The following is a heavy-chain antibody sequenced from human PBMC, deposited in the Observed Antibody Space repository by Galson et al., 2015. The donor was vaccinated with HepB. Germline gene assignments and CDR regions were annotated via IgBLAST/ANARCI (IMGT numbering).Heavy chain of an antibody. V-gene: IGHV1-46*01. J-gene: IGHJ4*02. CDR2: INPSGGGT. Sequence: SVKVSCKASGYTFTFYYIHWVRQAPGQGLEWMAMINPSGGGTDYARRFQGRVSVTRDTSTNTVYMELSSLRSEDTAVYYCARARSLDYDSSGCHHVWGQGTLVTVSS. CDR1: GYTFTFYY. D-gene: IGHD3-22*01. CDR3: ARARSLDYDSSGCHHV.